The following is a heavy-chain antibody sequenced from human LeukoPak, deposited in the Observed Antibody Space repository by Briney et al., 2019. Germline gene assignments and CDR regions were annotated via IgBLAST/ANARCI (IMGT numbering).Heavy chain of an antibody. CDR1: GASGGCISSCY. CDR2: VYYSGST. Sequence: PSETLSLTCTISGASGGCISSCYWSWTPQPPGKGLEWIGYVYYSGSTNSNPSLNTRATISIDTPKTQYSLTLTAVTAADPAVYYRARASNYDTSGYYFYWYFDLWGRGTLVTVSS. D-gene: IGHD3-22*01. V-gene: IGHV4-59*01. J-gene: IGHJ2*01. CDR3: ARASNYDTSGYYFYWYFDL.